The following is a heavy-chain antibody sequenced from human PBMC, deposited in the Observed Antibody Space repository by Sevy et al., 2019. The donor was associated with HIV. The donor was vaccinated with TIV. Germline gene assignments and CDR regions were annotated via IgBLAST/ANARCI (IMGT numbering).Heavy chain of an antibody. V-gene: IGHV3-23*01. CDR1: GFTFSSFA. J-gene: IGHJ4*02. Sequence: GGSLRLSCAASGFTFSSFAMSWVRQAPGKGLEWVSGISGGGGSTYYAESVKGRFTISRDNSKNTLNLQMNSLGAEDTAVYYCAKIPPPYLAPRPFDYWGQGTLVTVSS. CDR2: ISGGGGST. CDR3: AKIPPPYLAPRPFDY. D-gene: IGHD6-6*01.